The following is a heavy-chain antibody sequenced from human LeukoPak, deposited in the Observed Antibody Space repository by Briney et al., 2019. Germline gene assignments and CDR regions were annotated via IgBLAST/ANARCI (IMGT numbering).Heavy chain of an antibody. Sequence: SETLSLTCTVSGGSISSYYWSWIRQPPGKGLEWIGYIYYSGSTNYNPSLKRRVTISVETSKNQFSLKLSSVTAADTAVYYCARTGYWCSSTSCLYYFDYWGQGTLVTVSS. CDR3: ARTGYWCSSTSCLYYFDY. V-gene: IGHV4-59*01. CDR2: IYYSGST. J-gene: IGHJ4*02. CDR1: GGSISSYY. D-gene: IGHD2-2*01.